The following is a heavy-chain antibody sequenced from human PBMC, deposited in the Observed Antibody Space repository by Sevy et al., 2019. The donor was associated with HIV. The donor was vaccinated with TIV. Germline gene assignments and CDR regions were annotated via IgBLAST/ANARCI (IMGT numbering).Heavy chain of an antibody. CDR2: IAHDGTNK. V-gene: IGHV3-30*18. CDR1: GFSFRTSG. CDR3: ANQKFWPNGFDP. J-gene: IGHJ5*02. Sequence: GGSLRLSCGASGFSFRTSGLHWVRQAPGKGLEWVAVIAHDGTNKYYGDSVKGRFTISRDNSKSTLFLQMNNLRADDTAVYYCANQKFWPNGFDPGGQGTLVTVS.